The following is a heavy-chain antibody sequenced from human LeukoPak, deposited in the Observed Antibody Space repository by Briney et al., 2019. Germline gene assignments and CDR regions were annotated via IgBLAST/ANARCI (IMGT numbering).Heavy chain of an antibody. CDR2: ISSSSSTI. D-gene: IGHD6-6*01. CDR3: ARGTYSSSSAPYDY. J-gene: IGHJ4*02. CDR1: GFTFSTYS. V-gene: IGHV3-48*01. Sequence: PGGSLRLSCAASGFTFSTYSMNWVRQAPGKGLEWVSYISSSSSTIYYADSVKGRFTISRDNAKNSLYLQMNSLRAEDTAVYYCARGTYSSSSAPYDYWGQGTLVTVSS.